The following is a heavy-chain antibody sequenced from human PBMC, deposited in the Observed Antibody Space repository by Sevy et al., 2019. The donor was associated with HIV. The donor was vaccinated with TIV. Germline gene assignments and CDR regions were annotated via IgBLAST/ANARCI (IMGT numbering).Heavy chain of an antibody. CDR2: INSKSGST. J-gene: IGHJ4*02. Sequence: ASVKVSCKASGHTSSDYYIQWVRQAPGGGLEGMGWINSKSGSTSYPQKFQGRVTMTSDTSISTAYMERSRLRSDDTAVYYCATEYSYDYWGQGTLVTVSS. V-gene: IGHV1-2*02. D-gene: IGHD4-4*01. CDR1: GHTSSDYY. CDR3: ATEYSYDY.